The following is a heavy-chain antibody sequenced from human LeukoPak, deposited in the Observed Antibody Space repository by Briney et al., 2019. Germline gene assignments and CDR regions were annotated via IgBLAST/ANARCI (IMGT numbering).Heavy chain of an antibody. CDR3: ARGMYSSGCYYFDY. CDR2: TSSSSSTI. Sequence: GGSLRLSCAASELTFSSYSMNWVRQAPGKGLEWVSYTSSSSSTIYYADSVKGRFTISRDNGKNSLYLQMNSLRDEDTAVYYCARGMYSSGCYYFDYWGQGTLVTVSS. J-gene: IGHJ4*02. CDR1: ELTFSSYS. V-gene: IGHV3-48*02. D-gene: IGHD6-19*01.